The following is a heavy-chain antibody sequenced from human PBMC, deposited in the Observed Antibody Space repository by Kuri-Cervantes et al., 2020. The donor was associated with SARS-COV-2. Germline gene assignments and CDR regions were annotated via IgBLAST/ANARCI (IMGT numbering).Heavy chain of an antibody. CDR1: GYTFTGYY. CDR3: ARGVGSSWYVDDAFDI. CDR2: ISAYNGNT. Sequence: ASVKVSCKASGYTFTGYYMHWVRQAPGQGLEWMGWISAYNGNTNYAQKLQGRVTMTTDTSTSTAYMELRSLRSDDTAVYYCARGVGSSWYVDDAFDIWGQGTMVTVSS. V-gene: IGHV1-18*04. J-gene: IGHJ3*02. D-gene: IGHD6-13*01.